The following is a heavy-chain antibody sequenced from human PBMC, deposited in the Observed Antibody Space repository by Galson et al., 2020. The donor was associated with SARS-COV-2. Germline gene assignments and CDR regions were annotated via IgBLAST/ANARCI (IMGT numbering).Heavy chain of an antibody. D-gene: IGHD2-15*01. Sequence: GGSLRLSCAASGFTFYDYAMHWVRQAPGKGLEWVSVITWNGGSAKYADSVKGRFTISRDNSKNSLYLQMNSLRAEDTAVYYCAKILGEGSDYWGQGTLVTVSS. CDR2: ITWNGGSA. V-gene: IGHV3-43D*03. CDR3: AKILGEGSDY. J-gene: IGHJ4*02. CDR1: GFTFYDYA.